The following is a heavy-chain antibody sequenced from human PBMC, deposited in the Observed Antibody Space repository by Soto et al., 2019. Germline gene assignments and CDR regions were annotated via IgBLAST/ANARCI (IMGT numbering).Heavy chain of an antibody. CDR3: ARHRGFPTRFTDY. Sequence: PSETLSLTCTVSGGSISSSSYYWGWIRQPPGKGLEWIGSIYYSGSTYYNPSLKSRVTISVDTSKNQFSLKLSSVTAADTAVYYCARHRGFPTRFTDYWGQGTLVTVSS. J-gene: IGHJ4*02. V-gene: IGHV4-39*01. D-gene: IGHD5-12*01. CDR2: IYYSGST. CDR1: GGSISSSSYY.